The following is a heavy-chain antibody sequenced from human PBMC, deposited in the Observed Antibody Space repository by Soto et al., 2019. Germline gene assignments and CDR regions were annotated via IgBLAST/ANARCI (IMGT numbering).Heavy chain of an antibody. CDR2: IIPIFGTA. CDR3: AREQGSSPYYYYGMDV. J-gene: IGHJ6*02. V-gene: IGHV1-69*13. D-gene: IGHD6-6*01. CDR1: GGTFSSYA. Sequence: GASVKVSCKASGGTFSSYAISWVRQAPGQGLEWMGGIIPIFGTANYAQKFQGRVTITADESTSTAYMELSSLRSEDTAVYYCAREQGSSPYYYYGMDVWGQGTTVTVSS.